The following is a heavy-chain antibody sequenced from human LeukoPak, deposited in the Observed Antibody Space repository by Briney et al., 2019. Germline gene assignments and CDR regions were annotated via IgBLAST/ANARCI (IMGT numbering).Heavy chain of an antibody. CDR2: IIPIFGTA. D-gene: IGHD3-3*01. J-gene: IGHJ6*03. V-gene: IGHV1-69*05. CDR3: ASGLTRLTIFGVVIRPQDYYYYMDV. Sequence: EASVTVSCMGSGGTFSSYAVSWVRQAPGQGLEWMGGIIPIFGTANYAQKFQGRVTITTHESTSTAYMELSSLRSEDTAVYYCASGLTRLTIFGVVIRPQDYYYYMDVWGKGTTVSVSS. CDR1: GGTFSSYA.